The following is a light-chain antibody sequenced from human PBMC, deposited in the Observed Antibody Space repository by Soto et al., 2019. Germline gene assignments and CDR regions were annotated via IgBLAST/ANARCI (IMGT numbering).Light chain of an antibody. CDR3: SSYTTISTYL. Sequence: QSALTQPASVSGSPGQSITISCTGTSSDVGGYNYVSWYQQHPGKAPKLMIYDVRNRPSGVSNRFSGSKSVNTASLTISGLQAEDEADYYYSSYTTISTYLFATGTKVTVL. CDR2: DVR. J-gene: IGLJ1*01. CDR1: SSDVGGYNY. V-gene: IGLV2-14*01.